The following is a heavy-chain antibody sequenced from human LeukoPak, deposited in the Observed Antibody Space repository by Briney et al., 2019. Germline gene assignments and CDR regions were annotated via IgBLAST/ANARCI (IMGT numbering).Heavy chain of an antibody. J-gene: IGHJ4*02. CDR3: ARAKASGVRSDF. CDR2: ISAYNGNT. D-gene: IGHD3-10*01. V-gene: IGHV1-18*01. CDR1: GYTFTKYG. Sequence: ASVKVSCKASGYTFTKYGITWVRQAPEQGLEWMGWISAYNGNTNYAQTLQGRVTMTTDTSTSTAYMELRSLRSDDTAVYYCARAKASGVRSDFWGQGTLVTVSS.